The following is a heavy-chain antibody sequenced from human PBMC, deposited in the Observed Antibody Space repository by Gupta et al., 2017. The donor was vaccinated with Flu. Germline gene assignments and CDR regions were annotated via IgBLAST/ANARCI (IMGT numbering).Heavy chain of an antibody. J-gene: IGHJ4*02. CDR1: GFPFRTDG. CDR2: ISSSSSYI. Sequence: EVQLVESGGGLVKPGGSLRLSSAASGFPFRTDGMNWVRPAPGKGLEWVSTISSSSSYIYYADSVKGRFTISRHNAKNSLYLQMNSLRAEDTAVYYCASAWDVTVAGTFDYWGQGTLVTVSS. D-gene: IGHD6-19*01. CDR3: ASAWDVTVAGTFDY. V-gene: IGHV3-21*01.